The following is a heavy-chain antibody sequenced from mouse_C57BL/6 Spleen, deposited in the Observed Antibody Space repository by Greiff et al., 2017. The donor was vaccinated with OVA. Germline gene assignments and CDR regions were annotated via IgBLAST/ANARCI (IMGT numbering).Heavy chain of an antibody. CDR2: ISNGGGST. Sequence: EVQLKESGGGLVQPGGSLKLSCAASGFTFSDYYMYWVRQTPEKRLEWVAYISNGGGSTYYPDTVKGRFTISRDNAKNTLYLQMSRLKSEDTAMYYCARRGDDGYYGDYWGQGTTLTVSS. D-gene: IGHD2-3*01. J-gene: IGHJ2*01. CDR1: GFTFSDYY. CDR3: ARRGDDGYYGDY. V-gene: IGHV5-12*01.